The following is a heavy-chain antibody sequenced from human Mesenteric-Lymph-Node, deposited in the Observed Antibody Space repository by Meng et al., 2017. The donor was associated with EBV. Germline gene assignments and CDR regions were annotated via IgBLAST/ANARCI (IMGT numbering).Heavy chain of an antibody. CDR1: GGSIRSSNW. Sequence: VPLPASGPGLLKPSGLLSVTCAVSGGSIRSSNWWSWVRQPPGKGLEWIGEIYHNGRTSYNPSLKSRVSLSVEKSKNHFSLNLSSVTAADTAVYYCARVTVTGGYYFDYWGQGSLVTGSS. CDR3: ARVTVTGGYYFDY. V-gene: IGHV4-4*02. J-gene: IGHJ4*02. D-gene: IGHD4-17*01. CDR2: IYHNGRT.